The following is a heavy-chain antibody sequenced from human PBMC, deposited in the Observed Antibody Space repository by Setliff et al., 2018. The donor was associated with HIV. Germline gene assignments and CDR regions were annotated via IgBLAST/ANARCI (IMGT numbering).Heavy chain of an antibody. V-gene: IGHV4-30-2*01. CDR3: ARFTVVRDY. CDR1: GGSISSGGYS. CDR2: IYHSGST. Sequence: SETLSLTCAVSGGSISSGGYSWSWIRQPPGKGLEWIGYIYHSGSTYYNPSLKSRVTISVDRSKNQFSLKLSSVTAADTAVYYCARFTVVRDYWGQGTLVTVSS. D-gene: IGHD2-15*01. J-gene: IGHJ4*02.